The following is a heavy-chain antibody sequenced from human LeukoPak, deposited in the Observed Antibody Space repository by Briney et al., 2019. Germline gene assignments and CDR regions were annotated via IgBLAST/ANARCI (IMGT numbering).Heavy chain of an antibody. CDR3: TTDPVGATGY. Sequence: NPGGSLRLSCAASGFTFSSYGMHWVRQAPGKGLEWVGHIKSKTDGGTREYAAPVKGRFTISRDDSKNTLYLQMNSLRTEDTAFYYCTTDPVGATGYWGQGTLVTVYS. D-gene: IGHD1-26*01. V-gene: IGHV3-15*01. J-gene: IGHJ4*02. CDR2: IKSKTDGGTR. CDR1: GFTFSSYG.